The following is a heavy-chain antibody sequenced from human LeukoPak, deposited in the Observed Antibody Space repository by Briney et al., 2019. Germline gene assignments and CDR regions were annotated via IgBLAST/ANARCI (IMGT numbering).Heavy chain of an antibody. V-gene: IGHV3-74*03. D-gene: IGHD4-11*01. Sequence: PGGSLRLSCAASGFTFSAYWMHWVRQAPGTGLVWVSRINSDGSSTTFADSVKGRFTISRDNAKNTLFLQMNSLRAEDTAVYYCARGGLYSNNWFDPWGQGTLVTVSS. CDR3: ARGGLYSNNWFDP. J-gene: IGHJ5*02. CDR1: GFTFSAYW. CDR2: INSDGSST.